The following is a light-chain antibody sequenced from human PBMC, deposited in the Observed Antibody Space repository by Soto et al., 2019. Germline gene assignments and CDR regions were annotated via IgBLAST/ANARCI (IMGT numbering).Light chain of an antibody. V-gene: IGLV1-47*01. CDR2: RNN. Sequence: QSVLTQPPSASGTPGQRVTISCSGSSSNIGSNSVYWYQHLPGTAPKLLIYRNNQRPSGVPDRFSGSKSGTSASLAISGLRSEDEADYYCAVWDDSLSGHVFGTGTKLAVL. CDR1: SSNIGSNS. CDR3: AVWDDSLSGHV. J-gene: IGLJ1*01.